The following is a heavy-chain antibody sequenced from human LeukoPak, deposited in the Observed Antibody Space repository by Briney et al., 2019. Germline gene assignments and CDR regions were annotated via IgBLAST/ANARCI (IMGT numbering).Heavy chain of an antibody. CDR3: ARVHCSSTSCYELDY. D-gene: IGHD2-2*01. CDR1: GGTFSNYA. J-gene: IGHJ4*02. Sequence: ASVKVSRKASGGTFSNYAISWVRQAPGQGLEWMGWISAYNGNTNYAQKLQGRVTMATDTSTSTAYMELRSLRSDDTAVHYCARVHCSSTSCYELDYWGQGTLVTVSS. V-gene: IGHV1-18*01. CDR2: ISAYNGNT.